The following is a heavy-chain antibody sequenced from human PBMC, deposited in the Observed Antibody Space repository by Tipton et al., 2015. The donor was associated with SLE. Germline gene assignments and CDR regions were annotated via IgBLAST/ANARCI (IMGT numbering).Heavy chain of an antibody. CDR3: ARGAYFYYDMDV. D-gene: IGHD3-16*01. Sequence: TLSLTCTVSGGSISSSSYYWGWIRQPPGKGLEWIGSIYYSGSIYYNPSLKSRVTISVDASKNQFSLNLSSVTAADTAVYYCARGAYFYYDMDVWGQGTTVIVSS. CDR1: GGSISSSSYY. J-gene: IGHJ6*02. V-gene: IGHV4-39*07. CDR2: IYYSGSI.